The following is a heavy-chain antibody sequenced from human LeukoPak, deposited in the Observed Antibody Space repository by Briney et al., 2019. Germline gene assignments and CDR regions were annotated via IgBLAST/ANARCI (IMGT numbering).Heavy chain of an antibody. Sequence: SETLSLTCTVSGGSISSYYWSWIRQPPGKGLEWIGYIYYSGSTYYNPSLKSRVTISVDTSKNQFSLKLSSVTAADTAVYYCARLYGDYDYWGQGTLVTVSS. CDR3: ARLYGDYDY. D-gene: IGHD4-17*01. J-gene: IGHJ4*02. CDR2: IYYSGST. V-gene: IGHV4-59*04. CDR1: GGSISSYY.